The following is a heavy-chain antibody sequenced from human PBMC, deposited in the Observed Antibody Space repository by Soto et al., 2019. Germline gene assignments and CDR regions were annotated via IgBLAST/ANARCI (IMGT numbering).Heavy chain of an antibody. CDR3: ARDLIRYVWGSSPNYYYYYGMDV. J-gene: IGHJ6*02. D-gene: IGHD3-16*01. CDR2: ISGSSGYI. Sequence: PGGSLRLSCAASGFTFNTYTMNWVRQAPGKGLEWVSSISGSSGYIYYADSLKGRFTISRDNAKNSLYLQMNSLRAEDTAVYYCARDLIRYVWGSSPNYYYYYGMDVWGQGTTVTVSS. CDR1: GFTFNTYT. V-gene: IGHV3-21*01.